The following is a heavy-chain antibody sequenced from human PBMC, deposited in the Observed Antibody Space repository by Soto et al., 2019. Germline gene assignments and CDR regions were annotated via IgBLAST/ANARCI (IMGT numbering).Heavy chain of an antibody. CDR3: ASDYGDARDH. CDR2: ISGYNGNS. D-gene: IGHD4-17*01. CDR1: GYTFSNFG. Sequence: QVPLVQSGAEVKKPGASVKVSCKTSGYTFSNFGISWVRQAPGQGFEWLGWISGYNGNSKYAQKFQGRVTMTTDTATSTGYLELRSLNSDDSAVYYCASDYGDARDHWGQGTLVTVSS. J-gene: IGHJ4*02. V-gene: IGHV1-18*01.